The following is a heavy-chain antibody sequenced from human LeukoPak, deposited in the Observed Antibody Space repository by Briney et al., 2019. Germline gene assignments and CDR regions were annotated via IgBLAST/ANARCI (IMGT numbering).Heavy chain of an antibody. CDR3: ARGVGIYGEPTGY. D-gene: IGHD4-17*01. CDR2: INHSGST. Sequence: PSETLSLTCAVYGGSFRGYFWSWSPQPPGKGLEWIGEINHSGSTNYNPSLKSRVTISVDTSKKQFSLKLSSVTAADTAVYYCARGVGIYGEPTGYWGQGTLVTVSS. V-gene: IGHV4-34*01. CDR1: GGSFRGYF. J-gene: IGHJ4*02.